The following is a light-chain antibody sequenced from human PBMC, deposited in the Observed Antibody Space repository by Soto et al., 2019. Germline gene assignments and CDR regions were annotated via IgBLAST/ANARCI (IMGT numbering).Light chain of an antibody. Sequence: DIQLTQSPSFLSASVGDRVTITCRASQGISSYLAWYQQKPGKAPKPLIHSTSTLQSGVPSRFSGSGSGTEFTLTISSLQAEDFATYYCQQLKSYPITFGQGTRLDIK. CDR1: QGISSY. CDR3: QQLKSYPIT. CDR2: STS. J-gene: IGKJ5*01. V-gene: IGKV1-9*01.